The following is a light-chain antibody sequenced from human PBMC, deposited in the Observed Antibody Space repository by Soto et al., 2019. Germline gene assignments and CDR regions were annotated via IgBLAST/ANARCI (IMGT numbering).Light chain of an antibody. CDR1: QSVSSSY. J-gene: IGKJ1*01. CDR3: HQRQSWPRT. V-gene: IGKV3D-20*02. CDR2: GAS. Sequence: PRERVTLSCRASQSVSSSYLTWYQQKPGQAPRLLIYGASNRATGIPDRFSGSGSGTDFTLTINSLAPEDFAIYYCHQRQSWPRTFGQGTKVDIK.